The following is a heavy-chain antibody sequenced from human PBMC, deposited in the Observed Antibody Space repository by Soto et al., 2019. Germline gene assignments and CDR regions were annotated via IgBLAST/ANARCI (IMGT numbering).Heavy chain of an antibody. CDR1: EDCICSYY. CDR3: ARALGLDYDFWSGSTRPYYYYYMDG. D-gene: IGHD3-3*01. Sequence: TCTVGEDCICSYYRSYIQQPPGKGLEWIGYIYYSGSTNYNPSLKSRVTISVDTSKNQFSLKLSSVTAADTAVYYCARALGLDYDFWSGSTRPYYYYYMDGWGKGTTVTVSS. V-gene: IGHV4-59*01. CDR2: IYYSGST. J-gene: IGHJ6*03.